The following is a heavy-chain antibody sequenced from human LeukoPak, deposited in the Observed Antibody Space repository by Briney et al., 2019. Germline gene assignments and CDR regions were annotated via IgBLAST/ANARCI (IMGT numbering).Heavy chain of an antibody. D-gene: IGHD1-14*01. CDR2: IYHSGST. J-gene: IGHJ4*02. CDR1: GGSISSSSYY. Sequence: PSETLSLTCTVSGGSISSSSYYWGWIRQPPGKGLEWIGSIYHSGSTYYNPSLKSRVTISVDTSKNQFSLKLSSVTAADTAVYYCARYNPTDHYFDYWGQGTLVTVSS. V-gene: IGHV4-39*07. CDR3: ARYNPTDHYFDY.